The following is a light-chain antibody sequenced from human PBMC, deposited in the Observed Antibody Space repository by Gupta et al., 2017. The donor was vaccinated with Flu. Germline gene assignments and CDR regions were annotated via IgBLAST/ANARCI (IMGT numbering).Light chain of an antibody. V-gene: IGKV3-11*01. Sequence: PATLSLSPGERATLSCRASQSDRSYLAWYQQTPGQGPRLLIYDGSNRATGIPARFSGSGSGTDFTLTITNREPEDSAVYYCQQRSNCPWTFGQGTKVEIK. CDR1: QSDRSY. CDR3: QQRSNCPWT. CDR2: DGS. J-gene: IGKJ1*01.